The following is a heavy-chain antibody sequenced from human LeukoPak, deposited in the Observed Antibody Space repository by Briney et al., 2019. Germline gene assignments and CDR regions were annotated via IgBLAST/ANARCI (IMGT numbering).Heavy chain of an antibody. Sequence: GESLKISCKGSGYSFTSYWIGWVRQMPGKGLEWMGIIYPGDSDTRYSPSFQGQVTISADKSISTAYLQWSSLKASDTAMYYCASLGYCSSTSCPTDGGGAFDIWGQGTMVTVSS. D-gene: IGHD2-2*01. CDR2: IYPGDSDT. CDR1: GYSFTSYW. J-gene: IGHJ3*02. V-gene: IGHV5-51*01. CDR3: ASLGYCSSTSCPTDGGGAFDI.